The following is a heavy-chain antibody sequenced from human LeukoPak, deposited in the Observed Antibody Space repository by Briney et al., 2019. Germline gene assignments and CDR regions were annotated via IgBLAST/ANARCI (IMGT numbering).Heavy chain of an antibody. CDR2: IYSGGST. D-gene: IGHD2-2*01. J-gene: IGHJ4*02. Sequence: GGSLRLSCAASGFTFSSYAMSWVRQAPGKGLEWVSVIYSGGSTYYADSVKGRFTISRDNSKNTLYLQMNSLRAEDTAVYYCARGGYARNHFDYWGQGTLVTVSS. V-gene: IGHV3-66*01. CDR1: GFTFSSYA. CDR3: ARGGYARNHFDY.